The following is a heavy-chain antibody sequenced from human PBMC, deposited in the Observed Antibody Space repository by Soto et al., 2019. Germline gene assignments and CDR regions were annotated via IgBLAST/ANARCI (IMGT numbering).Heavy chain of an antibody. D-gene: IGHD6-19*01. CDR3: ARDLAVADHYYYYGMDV. CDR1: GYTFTSYG. J-gene: IGHJ6*02. V-gene: IGHV1-18*01. Sequence: ASVKVSCKASGYTFTSYGISWVRQAPGQGLEWMGWISAYNGNTNHAQKLQGRVTMTTDTSTSTAYMELRSLRSDDTAVYYCARDLAVADHYYYYGMDVWGQGTTVTVSS. CDR2: ISAYNGNT.